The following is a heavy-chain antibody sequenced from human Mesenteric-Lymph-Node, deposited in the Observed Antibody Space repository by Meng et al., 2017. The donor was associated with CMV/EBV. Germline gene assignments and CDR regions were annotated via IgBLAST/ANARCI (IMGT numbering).Heavy chain of an antibody. V-gene: IGHV4-34*01. CDR1: GGSFSGYY. CDR3: ARHQRWLKSEGGFNY. Sequence: QVLVEPWCEGRFNPSQPRALTGAVKGGSFSGYYWSWIRQPPGKGLEWIGEINHSGSTNYNPSLKSRVTISVDTSKNQFSLKLSSVTAADTAVYYCARHQRWLKSEGGFNYWGQGTLVTVSS. J-gene: IGHJ4*02. CDR2: INHSGST. D-gene: IGHD4-23*01.